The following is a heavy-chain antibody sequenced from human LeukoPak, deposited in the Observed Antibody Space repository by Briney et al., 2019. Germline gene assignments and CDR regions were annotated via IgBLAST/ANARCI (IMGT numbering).Heavy chain of an antibody. Sequence: SVKVSCKASGGTFSSYTISWVRQAPGQGLEWMGRIIPILGIANYAQKFQGRVTITADKSTSTAYMELSSLRSEDTAVYCCARDGETYYYDSSGSPIWGQGTMVTVSS. CDR3: ARDGETYYYDSSGSPI. CDR2: IIPILGIA. CDR1: GGTFSSYT. V-gene: IGHV1-69*04. D-gene: IGHD3-22*01. J-gene: IGHJ3*02.